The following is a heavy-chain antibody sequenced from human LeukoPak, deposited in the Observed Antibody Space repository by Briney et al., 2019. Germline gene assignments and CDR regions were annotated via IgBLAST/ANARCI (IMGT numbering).Heavy chain of an antibody. CDR2: ISDSGST. J-gene: IGHJ6*02. CDR1: GGSMNNYY. D-gene: IGHD3/OR15-3a*01. Sequence: PSETLSLTCTVSGGSMNNYYWSWIRQAPGKGLEWIGYISDSGSTNYNPSLRSRVTISVDTSKNQFSLKLSSVTAADTVLYYCARHLRDWNYYYGMDVWGQGTTVTVSS. V-gene: IGHV4-59*01. CDR3: ARHLRDWNYYYGMDV.